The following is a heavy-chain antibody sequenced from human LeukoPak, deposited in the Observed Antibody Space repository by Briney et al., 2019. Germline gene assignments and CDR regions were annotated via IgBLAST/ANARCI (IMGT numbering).Heavy chain of an antibody. CDR1: GFTFSSYG. CDR3: ANEIAAAAPDAFDI. V-gene: IGHV3-30*02. D-gene: IGHD6-13*01. J-gene: IGHJ3*02. CDR2: IRYDGSNK. Sequence: GGSLRLSCAASGFTFSSYGMHWVRQAPGKGLEWVSIIRYDGSNKYYADSVKGRFTISRDNSKNTLYLQMNSLRAEDTAVYYCANEIAAAAPDAFDIWGQGTMVTVSS.